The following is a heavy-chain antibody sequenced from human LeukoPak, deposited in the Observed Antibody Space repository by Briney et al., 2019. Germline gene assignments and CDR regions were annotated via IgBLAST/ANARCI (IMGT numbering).Heavy chain of an antibody. CDR3: ARTSNTIPPGRFDP. CDR1: GFTFDDYA. V-gene: IGHV3-9*01. D-gene: IGHD3-10*01. Sequence: GGSLRLSCEASGFTFDDYAMHWVRQAPGKGLEWVSGISWNSGSIVYADSVKGRFTISRDNSKNTLYLQMNSLRAEDTAVYYCARTSNTIPPGRFDPWGQGTLVTVSS. CDR2: ISWNSGSI. J-gene: IGHJ5*02.